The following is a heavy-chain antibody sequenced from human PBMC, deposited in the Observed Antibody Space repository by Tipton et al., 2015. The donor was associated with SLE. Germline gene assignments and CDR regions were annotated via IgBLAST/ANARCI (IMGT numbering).Heavy chain of an antibody. CDR1: GASINSHY. CDR2: VSYSGTT. D-gene: IGHD4-23*01. CDR3: ARNKATPDY. J-gene: IGHJ4*02. V-gene: IGHV4-59*11. Sequence: TLSLTCTVSGASINSHYWSWIRQPPGKGLDWIGYVSYSGTTNYNPSFRSRVTVSVDTSKNQFSLKLTSVTDADTAIYYCARNKATPDYWGQGTLVTVSS.